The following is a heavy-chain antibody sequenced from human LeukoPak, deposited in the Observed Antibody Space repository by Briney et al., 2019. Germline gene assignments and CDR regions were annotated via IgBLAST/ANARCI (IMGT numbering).Heavy chain of an antibody. CDR1: GFTFSSYS. Sequence: PGGSLRLSCAASGFTFSSYSMNWVRQAPGKGLEWVSSISSSSSYIYYADSVKGRFTISRDNAKNSLYMQMNSLRAEDTAVYYCARDRIIRAVAGHYYYYMDVWGKGTTVTVSS. D-gene: IGHD6-19*01. V-gene: IGHV3-21*01. J-gene: IGHJ6*03. CDR3: ARDRIIRAVAGHYYYYMDV. CDR2: ISSSSSYI.